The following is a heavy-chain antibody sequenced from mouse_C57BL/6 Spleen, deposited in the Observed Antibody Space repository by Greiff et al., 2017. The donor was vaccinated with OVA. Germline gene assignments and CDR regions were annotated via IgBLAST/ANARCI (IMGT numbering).Heavy chain of an antibody. Sequence: EVQLVESGGDLVKPGGSLKLSCAASGFTFSSYGMSWVRQTPDKRLEWVATISSGGSYTYYPDSVKGRFTISRDNAKNTLYLQMSSLKSEDTAMYYCATITTVVATEYFDVWGTGTTVTVSS. CDR3: ATITTVVATEYFDV. D-gene: IGHD1-1*01. CDR2: ISSGGSYT. V-gene: IGHV5-6*01. J-gene: IGHJ1*03. CDR1: GFTFSSYG.